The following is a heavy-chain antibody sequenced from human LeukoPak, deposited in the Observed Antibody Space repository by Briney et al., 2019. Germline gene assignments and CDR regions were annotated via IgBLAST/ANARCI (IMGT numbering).Heavy chain of an antibody. V-gene: IGHV2-70*11. D-gene: IGHD3-10*01. Sequence: SAPTLVNPTQTLTLTCTFSGFSLSTTGMCVSSIRQPPGKALEWLARIDWDDDKYYSTSLKTRLTISKDTSKNQVVLTMTNMDTVDTATYYCARIRTPYGSGSYYNFDWGQGTLVTVSS. CDR1: GFSLSTTGMC. J-gene: IGHJ4*02. CDR2: IDWDDDK. CDR3: ARIRTPYGSGSYYNFD.